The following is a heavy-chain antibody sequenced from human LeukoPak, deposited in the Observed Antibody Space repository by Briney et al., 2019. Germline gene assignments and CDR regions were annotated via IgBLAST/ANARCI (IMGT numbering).Heavy chain of an antibody. V-gene: IGHV3-48*01. J-gene: IGHJ4*02. CDR1: GFTFSAYA. CDR2: ITSSSSTI. D-gene: IGHD2-2*01. Sequence: GGSLRLSCAASGFTFSAYAMNWVRQAPGKGLEWVSYITSSSSTIYYADSVKGRFTISRDNSKNTLYLQMSSLRAEDRAVYYCVKGRCSGSSCYGGDYWGQGTLVTVSS. CDR3: VKGRCSGSSCYGGDY.